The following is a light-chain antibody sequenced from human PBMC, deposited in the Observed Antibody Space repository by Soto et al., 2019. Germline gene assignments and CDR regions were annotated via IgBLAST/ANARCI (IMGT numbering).Light chain of an antibody. CDR3: QQYHAYSRT. J-gene: IGKJ1*01. CDR1: QSVNTW. Sequence: DTQMTQSPSTLSASVGDRVTITCRASQSVNTWLAWYQQKPGKAPKTLIYDASDLESGVPSRFSGSGSGTEFTLTISSLQPDDFATYYCQQYHAYSRTFGQGTKVEIK. CDR2: DAS. V-gene: IGKV1-5*01.